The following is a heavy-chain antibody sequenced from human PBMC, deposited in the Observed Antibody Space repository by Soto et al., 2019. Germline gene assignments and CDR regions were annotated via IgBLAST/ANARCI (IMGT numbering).Heavy chain of an antibody. V-gene: IGHV4-59*01. J-gene: IGHJ4*02. CDR3: AREHFANWGPTFDY. CDR1: GGSISSYY. CDR2: IYYSGST. Sequence: SETLSLTCTVSGGSISSYYWSWIRQPPGKGLEWIGYIYYSGSTNYNPSLKSRVTISVDTSKNQFSLKLSSVTAADTAVYYCAREHFANWGPTFDYWGQGTLVTVSS. D-gene: IGHD7-27*01.